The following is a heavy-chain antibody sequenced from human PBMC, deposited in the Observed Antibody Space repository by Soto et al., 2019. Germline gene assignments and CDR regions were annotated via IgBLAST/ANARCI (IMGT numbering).Heavy chain of an antibody. Sequence: SETLSLTCIVSGESISSSSYYWGWIRQPPGKGLEWIGSIYYSGRTYYNPSFKSRVTISIDTSKNQFSLKLSSVTATDTAVYYCARQRTTVVTQAYFDHWGQGALVTV. CDR1: GESISSSSYY. CDR3: ARQRTTVVTQAYFDH. CDR2: IYYSGRT. D-gene: IGHD2-21*02. J-gene: IGHJ4*02. V-gene: IGHV4-39*01.